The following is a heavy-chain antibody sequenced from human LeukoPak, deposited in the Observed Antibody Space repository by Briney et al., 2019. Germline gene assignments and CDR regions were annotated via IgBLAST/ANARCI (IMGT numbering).Heavy chain of an antibody. J-gene: IGHJ3*01. CDR1: GYTFTGHY. Sequence: ASVKVSCKASGYTFTGHYMHWIRQAPGQGLEWMGWINPNSGDTIHAQRFQGRVTMTRDTSISTAYMELSRLRSDDTAVYYCARDHGYSGYLDAFDVWGQGTMVTVSS. V-gene: IGHV1-2*02. D-gene: IGHD5-12*01. CDR2: INPNSGDT. CDR3: ARDHGYSGYLDAFDV.